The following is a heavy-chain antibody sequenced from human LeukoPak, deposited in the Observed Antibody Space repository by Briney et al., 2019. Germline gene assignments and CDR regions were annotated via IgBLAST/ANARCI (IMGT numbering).Heavy chain of an antibody. CDR2: ISYDGSIK. CDR3: ARDRPRRNGMDV. Sequence: GGSLRLSCVASGFTFSTYGMHWVRQAPGKGLEWVAVISYDGSIKLYADSVKGRFTISRDNSKNTLYLQMNSLRAEDTAVYYCARDRPRRNGMDVWGQGTTVTVSS. J-gene: IGHJ6*02. CDR1: GFTFSTYG. V-gene: IGHV3-30*03.